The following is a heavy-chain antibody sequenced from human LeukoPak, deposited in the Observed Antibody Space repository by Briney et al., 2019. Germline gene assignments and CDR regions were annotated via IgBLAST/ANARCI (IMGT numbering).Heavy chain of an antibody. CDR2: ISSSGVST. D-gene: IGHD3-22*01. CDR3: AKSPYDSSGYFDY. J-gene: IGHJ4*02. V-gene: IGHV3-23*01. CDR1: GFTFTNDA. Sequence: GGSLRLSCAASGFTFTNDAMTWVRQAPGKGLEWVSGISSSGVSTFYADSVRGRFTISRDNSKNTLYLQMNSLRADDTAVYYCAKSPYDSSGYFDYWGQGTLVTVSS.